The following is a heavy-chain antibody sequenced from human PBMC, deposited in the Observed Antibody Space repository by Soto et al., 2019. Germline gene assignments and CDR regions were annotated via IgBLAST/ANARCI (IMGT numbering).Heavy chain of an antibody. CDR3: ARGGGVGVAGSAAFDM. D-gene: IGHD3-3*01. Sequence: QLHLVQSGAVVKKPGASVTVSCSASGYPVTAYYMHWVRQAPGRGLEWMGGINPATGAAKYTQTFQGRVTMTRDRSTSTVFMELSGRTSEVTAVFYGARGGGVGVAGSAAFDMWGQGTVVTVSS. V-gene: IGHV1-2*02. J-gene: IGHJ3*02. CDR1: GYPVTAYY. CDR2: INPATGAA.